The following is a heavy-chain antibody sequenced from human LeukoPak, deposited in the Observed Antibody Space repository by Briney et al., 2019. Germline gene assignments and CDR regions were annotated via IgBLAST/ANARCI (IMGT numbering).Heavy chain of an antibody. D-gene: IGHD6-13*01. CDR3: ARGIAAAGTYRLAFDY. Sequence: SQTLSLTCDVSGGSISSGGYSWSWIRQPPGKGLEWIGYIYHSGSTYYNPSLKSRVTISVDRSKNQFSLKLSSVTAADTAVYYCARGIAAAGTYRLAFDYWGQGTLVTVSS. J-gene: IGHJ4*02. V-gene: IGHV4-30-2*01. CDR1: GGSISSGGYS. CDR2: IYHSGST.